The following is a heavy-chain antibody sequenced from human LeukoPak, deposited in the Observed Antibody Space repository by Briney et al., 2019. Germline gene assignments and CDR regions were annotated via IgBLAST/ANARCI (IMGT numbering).Heavy chain of an antibody. CDR1: GYTFTSYD. Sequence: GASVKVSCKASGYTFTSYDINWVRQATGQGLEWTGWMNPNSGNTGYAQKFPGRVTMTRNTSISTAYMELSSLRSEDTAVYYCARDTEHSYGRNFDYWGQGTLVTVSS. CDR2: MNPNSGNT. CDR3: ARDTEHSYGRNFDY. J-gene: IGHJ4*02. D-gene: IGHD5-18*01. V-gene: IGHV1-8*01.